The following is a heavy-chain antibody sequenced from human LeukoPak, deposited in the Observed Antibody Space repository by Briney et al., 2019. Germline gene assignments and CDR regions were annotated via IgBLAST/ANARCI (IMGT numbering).Heavy chain of an antibody. J-gene: IGHJ5*02. CDR1: GGTFSSYT. D-gene: IGHD2-21*01. CDR2: IIPILGTA. CDR3: ARDPSGVVIAITSPRGNWFDP. Sequence: SVKVSCKASGGTFSSYTISWVRQAPGQGLEWMGRIIPILGTANYAQKFQGRVTITADKSTSTAYMELSSLRSEDTAVYYCARDPSGVVIAITSPRGNWFDPWGQGTLVTVSS. V-gene: IGHV1-69*08.